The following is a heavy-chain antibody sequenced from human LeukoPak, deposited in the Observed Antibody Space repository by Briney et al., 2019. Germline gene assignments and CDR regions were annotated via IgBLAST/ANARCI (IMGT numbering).Heavy chain of an antibody. J-gene: IGHJ4*02. CDR1: GVSINDFY. CDR3: TKVGLSGLFDY. CDR2: IYYDGST. D-gene: IGHD3-10*01. Sequence: SETLSLTCIVSGVSINDFYWTWIRQSPGNGLEWIGYIYYDGSTDYNPSLKSRVTMSIDTSRSQFSLKLNSVTAADTAVYYRTKVGLSGLFDYWGQGALVTVSS. V-gene: IGHV4-59*01.